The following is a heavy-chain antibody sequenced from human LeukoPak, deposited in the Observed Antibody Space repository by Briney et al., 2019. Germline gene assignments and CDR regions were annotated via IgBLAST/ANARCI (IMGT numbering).Heavy chain of an antibody. Sequence: PGGFLRLSCAGSGFTFSSYWMSWVRQAPGKGLEWVANIKQDGSEKYYVDSVKGRFTISRDNAKNSLYLQMNSLRAEDTAVYYCATRGCSGGYCYSYFDYWGQGTLVTASS. CDR2: IKQDGSEK. D-gene: IGHD2-15*01. CDR1: GFTFSSYW. CDR3: ATRGCSGGYCYSYFDY. J-gene: IGHJ4*02. V-gene: IGHV3-7*01.